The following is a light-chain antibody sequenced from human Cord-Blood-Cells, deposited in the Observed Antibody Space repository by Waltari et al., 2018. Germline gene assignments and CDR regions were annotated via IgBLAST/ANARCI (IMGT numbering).Light chain of an antibody. CDR2: RNN. CDR1: SSTIGSNY. CDR3: AAWDDSLSGWV. Sequence: QSVLTQPPSASGTPGQRVTISCSGSSSTIGSNYVYWYLQLPGPAPKLLIYRNNQRTSGVPDRFSGSKSGTSASLAISGLRSEDEADYYCAAWDDSLSGWVFGGGTKLTVL. J-gene: IGLJ3*02. V-gene: IGLV1-47*01.